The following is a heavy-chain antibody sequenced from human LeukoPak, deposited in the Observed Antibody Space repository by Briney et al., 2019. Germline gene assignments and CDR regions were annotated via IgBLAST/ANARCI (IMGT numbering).Heavy chain of an antibody. D-gene: IGHD5-18*01. V-gene: IGHV4-4*07. CDR2: IYSSGST. CDR3: ARGHTWIQLWSDAFDI. CDR1: GGSISTYY. Sequence: SETLSLTCTVSGGSISTYYWSWIRQPAGKGLEWIGRIYSSGSTNYNPSLKSRVTISVDTSKNQFSMKLSSVTAADTAVYYCARGHTWIQLWSDAFDIWGQGTMVTVSS. J-gene: IGHJ3*02.